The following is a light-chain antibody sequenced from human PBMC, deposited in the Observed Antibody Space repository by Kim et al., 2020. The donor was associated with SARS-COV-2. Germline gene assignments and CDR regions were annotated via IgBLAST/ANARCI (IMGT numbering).Light chain of an antibody. J-gene: IGKJ1*01. CDR1: QSVFYGSNNKNY. V-gene: IGKV4-1*01. CDR3: QQYYSTPRT. Sequence: DIVLTQSPNSLPVSLGERATINCKSSQSVFYGSNNKNYLAWYQHKPGQPPKLLFYWASTRESGVPDRFSGSGSGTDFTLTISSLQAEDVAVYYCQQYYSTPRTFGQGTKVDIK. CDR2: WAS.